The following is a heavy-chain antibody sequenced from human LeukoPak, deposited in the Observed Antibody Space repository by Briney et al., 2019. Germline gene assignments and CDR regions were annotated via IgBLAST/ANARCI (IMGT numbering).Heavy chain of an antibody. CDR3: AREGGPYRPLDY. CDR1: GGSISSTNW. Sequence: SETLSLTCGVSGGSISSTNWWTWVRQPPGEGLEWIGEVHLSGRTHYNPSLESRVTMSVDMSENHISLRLTSVTAADTAVYYCAREGGPYRPLDYSGQGTLVTVSS. CDR2: VHLSGRT. V-gene: IGHV4-4*02. J-gene: IGHJ4*02.